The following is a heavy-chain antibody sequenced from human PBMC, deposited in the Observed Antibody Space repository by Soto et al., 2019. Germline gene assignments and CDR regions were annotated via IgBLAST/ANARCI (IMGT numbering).Heavy chain of an antibody. CDR3: ARLIVGATNWFDP. J-gene: IGHJ5*02. CDR1: GFTFSNYG. Sequence: ASVKVSCKASGFTFSNYGITWLRQVPGQGLEWMGWISAYNGNTVHAQEYQGRLTMTTDTSTSTAYMELRSLRSDDTAVYYCARLIVGATNWFDPWGQGTLVTVSS. D-gene: IGHD1-26*01. V-gene: IGHV1-18*01. CDR2: ISAYNGNT.